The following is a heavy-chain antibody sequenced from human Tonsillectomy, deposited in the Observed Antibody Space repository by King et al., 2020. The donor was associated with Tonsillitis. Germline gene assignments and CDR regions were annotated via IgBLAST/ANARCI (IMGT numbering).Heavy chain of an antibody. V-gene: IGHV3-30*18. CDR2: IAYDGSYE. CDR1: GLSFSNYG. J-gene: IGHJ2*01. CDR3: AKDGIGLSDWYIDL. D-gene: IGHD3-16*01. Sequence: VQLVESGGGVVQPGRSLRLSCAASGLSFSNYGMHWVRQAPGKGLEWVALIAYDGSYENYADSVKGRFTISRDNSKNTLYLQMNSLRVEDTAVYYCAKDGIGLSDWYIDLWGRGTLVTVSS.